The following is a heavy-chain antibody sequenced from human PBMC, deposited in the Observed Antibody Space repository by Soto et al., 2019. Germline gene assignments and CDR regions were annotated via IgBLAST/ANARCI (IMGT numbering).Heavy chain of an antibody. V-gene: IGHV4-61*01. CDR3: ARMFRSSSGTFFDY. Sequence: PSETLSLTCTVSGDSFTGASYYWSWIRQPPWKGLELIGYAHYSGNTNYNPSLESRVTISVDTSKNQFSLALSSVTAADTAVYYCARMFRSSSGTFFDYWGQGNLVTVSS. D-gene: IGHD6-6*01. CDR1: GDSFTGASYY. CDR2: AHYSGNT. J-gene: IGHJ4*02.